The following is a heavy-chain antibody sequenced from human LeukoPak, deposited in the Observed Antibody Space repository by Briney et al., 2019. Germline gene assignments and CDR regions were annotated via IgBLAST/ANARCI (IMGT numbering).Heavy chain of an antibody. V-gene: IGHV4-34*01. CDR3: ARTGTGYYTPYYFDY. CDR1: GVSFSGYY. D-gene: IGHD3/OR15-3a*01. CDR2: IYYSGST. J-gene: IGHJ4*02. Sequence: SETLSLTCAVYGVSFSGYYWSWIRQPPGKGLEWIGSIYYSGSTYYNPSLKSRVTISVDTSKNQFSLKLSSVTAADTAVYYCARTGTGYYTPYYFDYWGQGTLVTVSS.